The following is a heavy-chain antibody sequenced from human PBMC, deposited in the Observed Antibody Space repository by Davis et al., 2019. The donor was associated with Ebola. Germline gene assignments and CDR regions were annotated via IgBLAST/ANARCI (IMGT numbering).Heavy chain of an antibody. Sequence: SETLSLTCTVSGGSVSSGSYYWSWIRQPPGKGLEWLGYIYYSGSTNYNPSLKSRVTTSVDTSKNQFSLKLSSVTAADTAVYYCARDYYYYGMDVWGQGTTVTVSS. J-gene: IGHJ6*02. V-gene: IGHV4-61*01. CDR3: ARDYYYYGMDV. CDR2: IYYSGST. CDR1: GGSVSSGSYY.